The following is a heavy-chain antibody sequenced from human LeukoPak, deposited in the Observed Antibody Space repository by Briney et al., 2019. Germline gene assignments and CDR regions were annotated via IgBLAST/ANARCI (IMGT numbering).Heavy chain of an antibody. Sequence: SETLSLTCAVYGGAFSTYYWSWIRQSPGKGLDLIAEINHRGDTNYNPSVKSRVTISVDTSKNQFSLTVRSLTAADTAVYYCARGPTISETGYFDYWGQGTLVTVSS. CDR1: GGAFSTYY. CDR2: INHRGDT. V-gene: IGHV4-34*01. J-gene: IGHJ4*03. D-gene: IGHD1-1*01. CDR3: ARGPTISETGYFDY.